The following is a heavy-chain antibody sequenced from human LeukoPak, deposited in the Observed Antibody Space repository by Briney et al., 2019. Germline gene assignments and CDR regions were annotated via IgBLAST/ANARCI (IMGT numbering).Heavy chain of an antibody. CDR1: GFTFSSYN. CDR3: ARGDSSDY. Sequence: GGSLRLSCAASGFTFSSYNMNWVRQAPGKGLEWVSSVDFRSSNIYYADSVKGRFTISRDNAKNSLYLQMNSLRAEDTAVYYCARGDSSDYWGQGTLVTVSS. V-gene: IGHV3-21*01. CDR2: VDFRSSNI. J-gene: IGHJ4*02.